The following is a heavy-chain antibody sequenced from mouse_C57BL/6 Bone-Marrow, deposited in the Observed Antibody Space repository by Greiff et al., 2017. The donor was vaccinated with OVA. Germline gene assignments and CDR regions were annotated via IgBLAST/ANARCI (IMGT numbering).Heavy chain of an antibody. Sequence: QVQLQQSGAELASPGASVTLSCKASGYTFTDHIMNWVKKRPGQGLEWIGRIYPVSGETNYNQKFQGKATLSVDRSSSTVYMGLNSLTSEDPAVYYCGREKRTTYDFDYWGQGTTLTVSS. CDR3: GREKRTTYDFDY. D-gene: IGHD5-5*01. CDR2: IYPVSGET. J-gene: IGHJ2*01. V-gene: IGHV1-11*01. CDR1: GYTFTDHI.